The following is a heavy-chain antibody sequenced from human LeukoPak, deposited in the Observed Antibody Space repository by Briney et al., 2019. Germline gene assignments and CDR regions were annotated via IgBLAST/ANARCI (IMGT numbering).Heavy chain of an antibody. Sequence: ASVKVPCKASGYTFTSYGISWVRQAPGRGLEWMGWISAYNSNTNYAQKLQCRVTMTTDTSTSTAYMELRSLRSDDTAVYYCAALVVVAATYEDVWGQGTTVTVSS. V-gene: IGHV1-18*01. D-gene: IGHD2-15*01. CDR2: ISAYNSNT. CDR3: AALVVVAATYEDV. CDR1: GYTFTSYG. J-gene: IGHJ6*02.